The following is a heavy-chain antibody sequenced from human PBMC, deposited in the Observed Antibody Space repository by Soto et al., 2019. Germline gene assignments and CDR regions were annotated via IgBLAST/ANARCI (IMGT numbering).Heavy chain of an antibody. J-gene: IGHJ4*02. CDR3: ARCQRDNWNYYYFDY. D-gene: IGHD1-7*01. CDR1: GGSFSGYY. V-gene: IGHV4-34*01. CDR2: INHSGST. Sequence: SETLSLTCAVYGGSFSGYYWSWIRQPPGKGLEWIVEINHSGSTNYNPSLKSRITISVDTSKNQFSLKLSSVTAADTAVYYCARCQRDNWNYYYFDYWGQGTLVTVSS.